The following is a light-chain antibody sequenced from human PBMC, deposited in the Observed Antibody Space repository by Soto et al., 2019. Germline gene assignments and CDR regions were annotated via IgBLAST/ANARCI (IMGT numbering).Light chain of an antibody. V-gene: IGKV3D-20*02. CDR3: QQSYSTPLT. J-gene: IGKJ4*01. CDR1: QSVISSY. CDR2: DAS. Sequence: EIVLTQSPCTLSLSPGERATLSCRSSQSVISSYLAWYQQKPGQAPRLLIYDASNRAAGIPARFSGSGSGTDFTLTISSLQPEDFATYYCQQSYSTPLTFGGGTKVDI.